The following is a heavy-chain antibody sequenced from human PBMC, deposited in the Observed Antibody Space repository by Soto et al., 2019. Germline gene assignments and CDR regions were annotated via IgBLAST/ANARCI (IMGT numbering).Heavy chain of an antibody. D-gene: IGHD3-3*01. CDR2: ISGSGGST. CDR1: GFTFSSYA. CDR3: AKDRPHSTLRFLEWFRSGRFDY. Sequence: GGSLRLSCAASGFTFSSYAMSWVRQAPGKGLEWVSAISGSGGSTYYADSVKGRFTISRDNSKNTLYLQMNSLRAEDTAVYYCAKDRPHSTLRFLEWFRSGRFDYWGQGTLVTVSS. J-gene: IGHJ4*02. V-gene: IGHV3-23*01.